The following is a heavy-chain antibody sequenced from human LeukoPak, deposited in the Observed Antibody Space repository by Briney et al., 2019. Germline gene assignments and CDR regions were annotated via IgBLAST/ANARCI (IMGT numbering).Heavy chain of an antibody. J-gene: IGHJ3*02. CDR1: GFTVSSNY. Sequence: GGSLRLSCAASGFTVSSNYMSWVRQAPGKGLEWVSVIYIGGNTYYADSVKDRFTISRDNSKNTLYLQMNSLRAEDTAVYYCARTDWPYAFDIWGQGTIVTVSS. CDR2: IYIGGNT. V-gene: IGHV3-66*01. D-gene: IGHD2-21*01. CDR3: ARTDWPYAFDI.